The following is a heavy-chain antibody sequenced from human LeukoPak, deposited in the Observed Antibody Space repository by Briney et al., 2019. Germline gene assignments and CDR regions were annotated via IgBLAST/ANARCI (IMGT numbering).Heavy chain of an antibody. Sequence: GGSLRLSCAASGFTFSSYAMHWVRQAPGKGLEYVSAISSNGGSTYCANSVKGRFTISRDNSKNTLYLQMGSLRAEDMAVYYCARDGGSGSYHPFDYWGQGTLVTVSS. CDR2: ISSNGGST. D-gene: IGHD3-10*01. CDR3: ARDGGSGSYHPFDY. J-gene: IGHJ4*02. CDR1: GFTFSSYA. V-gene: IGHV3-64*01.